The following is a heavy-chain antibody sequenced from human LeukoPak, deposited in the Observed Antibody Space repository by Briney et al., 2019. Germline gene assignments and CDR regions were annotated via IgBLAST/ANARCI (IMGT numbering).Heavy chain of an antibody. CDR2: IYYTGST. D-gene: IGHD6-19*01. J-gene: IGHJ4*02. Sequence: PSETLSLICSVSGGSISSYYWSWIRQPPGKGQEWIGYIYYTGSTNYNPSLKSRVTISVDTSKNQFSLKLSSVTAADTAVYYCARESSSGWSSSGGFVYWGQGTLVTVSS. V-gene: IGHV4-59*12. CDR1: GGSISSYY. CDR3: ARESSSGWSSSGGFVY.